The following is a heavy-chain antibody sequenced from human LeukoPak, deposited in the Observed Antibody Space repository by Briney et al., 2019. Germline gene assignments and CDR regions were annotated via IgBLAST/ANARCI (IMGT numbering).Heavy chain of an antibody. J-gene: IGHJ4*02. V-gene: IGHV3-48*03. Sequence: GGSLRLSCAASGFTFSSYEMNWVRQAPGKGLEWVSYISSSGSTIYYADSVKGRFTISRDNAKNSLYLQMNSLRAEDTALYYCAKDRAEWLFSIAGFDYWGQGTLVTVSS. D-gene: IGHD3-3*01. CDR3: AKDRAEWLFSIAGFDY. CDR1: GFTFSSYE. CDR2: ISSSGSTI.